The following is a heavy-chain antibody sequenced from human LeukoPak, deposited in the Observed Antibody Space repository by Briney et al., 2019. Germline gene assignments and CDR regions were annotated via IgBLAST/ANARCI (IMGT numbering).Heavy chain of an antibody. J-gene: IGHJ4*02. CDR3: QTYYDDSSGYRRDY. CDR2: ISGNGGST. CDR1: GFTFSSSA. D-gene: IGHD3-22*01. Sequence: GGSLSLSCAASGFTFSSSAMSWARQAPGKGLEFVSAISGNGGSTFYADSVKGRFTISRDNYKNTLYLQMNSLSAEDTAVYYCQTYYDDSSGYRRDYWGQGTLVTVSS. V-gene: IGHV3-23*01.